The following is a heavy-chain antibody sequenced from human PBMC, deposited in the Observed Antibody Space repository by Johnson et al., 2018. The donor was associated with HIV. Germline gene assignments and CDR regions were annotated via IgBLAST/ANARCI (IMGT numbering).Heavy chain of an antibody. J-gene: IGHJ3*02. CDR2: ISSSGSTM. V-gene: IGHV3-11*04. Sequence: VQLVESGGGLVQPGGSLRLSCAASGFTFSDYYMSWIRQAPGKGLEWVSYISSSGSTMYYADSVKGRFTISRDNAKNSLSLQMNSLRAEDTAVYYCAKGRIGTSSMRGGAFDMWGQGTMVIVSS. D-gene: IGHD1/OR15-1a*01. CDR3: AKGRIGTSSMRGGAFDM. CDR1: GFTFSDYY.